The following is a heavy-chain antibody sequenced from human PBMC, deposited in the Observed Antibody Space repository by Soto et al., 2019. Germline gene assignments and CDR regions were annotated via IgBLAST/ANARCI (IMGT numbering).Heavy chain of an antibody. Sequence: QVQLVQSGAEVKKPGSAVKVSCTASGVTFSRYAISWLQQARGQGLEWMGGIIPIFGTANYAQKFQGRVTITADESTSTAYMELSSLRSEDTAVYYCARDLGVWRLGESGSWGQGTLVTVSS. J-gene: IGHJ4*02. CDR2: IIPIFGTA. CDR3: ARDLGVWRLGESGS. D-gene: IGHD3-16*01. V-gene: IGHV1-69*12. CDR1: GVTFSRYA.